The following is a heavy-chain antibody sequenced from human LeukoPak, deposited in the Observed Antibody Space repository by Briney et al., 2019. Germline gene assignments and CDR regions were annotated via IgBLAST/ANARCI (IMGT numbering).Heavy chain of an antibody. V-gene: IGHV3-30*03. CDR2: ISYDGSNK. CDR1: GFTFSSYG. Sequence: GGSLRLSCAASGFTFSSYGMHWVRQAPGKGLEWVAVISYDGSNKYYADSVKGRFTISRDNSKNTLYLQMTSLRAEDTALYHCARVDYYDSSGYYYAPLDYWGQGTLVTVSS. J-gene: IGHJ4*02. D-gene: IGHD3-22*01. CDR3: ARVDYYDSSGYYYAPLDY.